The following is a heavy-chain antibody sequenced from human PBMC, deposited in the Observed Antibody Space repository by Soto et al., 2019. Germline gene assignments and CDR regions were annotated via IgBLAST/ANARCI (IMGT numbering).Heavy chain of an antibody. CDR2: IYPGDSDT. D-gene: IGHD6-19*01. V-gene: IGHV5-51*01. CDR1: GYSFTSYW. J-gene: IGHJ4*02. Sequence: RGESLKISCKGSGYSFTSYWIGWVRQMPGKGLEWMGIIYPGDSDTRYSPSFQGQVTISADKSISTAYLQWSSLKASDTAMYYCARHIRGGSSGWYFDYWGQGTLVTVSS. CDR3: ARHIRGGSSGWYFDY.